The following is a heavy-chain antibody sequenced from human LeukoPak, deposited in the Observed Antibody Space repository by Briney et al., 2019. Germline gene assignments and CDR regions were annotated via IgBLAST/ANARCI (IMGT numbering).Heavy chain of an antibody. CDR1: GGSISSYY. Sequence: PSETLSLTCTVSGGSISSYYWSWIRQPPGKGLEWIGYIYTSGSTNYNPSPKSRVTISVDTSKNQFSLKLSSVTAADTAVYYCARTVYSSSSDYFDYWGQGTLVTVSS. D-gene: IGHD6-13*01. CDR3: ARTVYSSSSDYFDY. J-gene: IGHJ4*02. CDR2: IYTSGST. V-gene: IGHV4-4*09.